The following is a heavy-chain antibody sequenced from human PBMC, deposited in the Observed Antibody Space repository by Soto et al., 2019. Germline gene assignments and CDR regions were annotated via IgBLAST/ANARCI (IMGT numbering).Heavy chain of an antibody. CDR3: AKGRQLRFLEWLLYYFDY. D-gene: IGHD3-3*01. V-gene: IGHV3-23*01. Sequence: GGSLRLSCAASGFTFSSYAMSWVRQAPGKGLEWVSAISGSGGSTYYADSVKGRFTISRDNSKNTLYLQMNSLRAEDTAVYYCAKGRQLRFLEWLLYYFDYWGQGTLVTVSS. CDR1: GFTFSSYA. J-gene: IGHJ4*02. CDR2: ISGSGGST.